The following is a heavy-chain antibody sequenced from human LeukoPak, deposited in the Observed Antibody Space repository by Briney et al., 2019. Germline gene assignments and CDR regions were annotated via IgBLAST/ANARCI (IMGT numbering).Heavy chain of an antibody. J-gene: IGHJ6*03. CDR2: INHSGST. V-gene: IGHV4-34*01. D-gene: IGHD2-2*01. CDR1: GGSFSGYY. Sequence: PSETLSLTCAVYGGSFSGYYWSWIRQPPGKGLEWIGEINHSGSTNYNPSLKSRVTISVDTSKNQFSLKLSSVTAADTAVYYCARGYCSSTSCSYYYYYYYMDVWGKGTTVTISS. CDR3: ARGYCSSTSCSYYYYYYYMDV.